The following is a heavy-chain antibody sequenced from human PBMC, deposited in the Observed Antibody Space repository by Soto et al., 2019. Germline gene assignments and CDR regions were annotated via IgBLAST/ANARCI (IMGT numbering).Heavy chain of an antibody. J-gene: IGHJ4*02. D-gene: IGHD2-2*01. CDR3: ARQYCSSTRCSYYFDY. CDR1: GGSISSYY. CDR2: IYYSGST. Sequence: SETLSLTCTVSGGSISSYYWSWIRQPPGKGLEWIGYIYYSGSTDYNPSLKSRVTISVDTSKNQFSLKLNSVTAADTAVYYCARQYCSSTRCSYYFDYWGQGTLVTVSS. V-gene: IGHV4-59*08.